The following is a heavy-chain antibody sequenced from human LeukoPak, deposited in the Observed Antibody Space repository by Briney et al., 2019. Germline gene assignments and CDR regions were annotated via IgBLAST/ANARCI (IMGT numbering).Heavy chain of an antibody. V-gene: IGHV4-59*01. D-gene: IGHD2-21*01. CDR2: IYCSGST. Sequence: PSETLSLTCTVSGGSISSYYWSWIRQPPGKGLEWIGCIYCSGSTNYNPSLKSRVTISVDTSKNQFSLKLSSVTAADTAVYYCARDPGVIGAFDIWGQGTMVTVSS. J-gene: IGHJ3*02. CDR1: GGSISSYY. CDR3: ARDPGVIGAFDI.